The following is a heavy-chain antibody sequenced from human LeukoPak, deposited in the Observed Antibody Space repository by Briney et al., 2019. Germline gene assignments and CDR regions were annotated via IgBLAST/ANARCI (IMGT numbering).Heavy chain of an antibody. CDR1: GYTSTSYD. D-gene: IGHD4-11*01. Sequence: ASVKVSCKASGYTSTSYDINWVRQATGQGLEWMGWMNPNSGNTGYAQKFQGRVTMTRNTSISTAYMELSRLRSEDTAVYYCARGVGVAVTTANDYWGQGTLVTVSS. CDR2: MNPNSGNT. CDR3: ARGVGVAVTTANDY. V-gene: IGHV1-8*01. J-gene: IGHJ4*02.